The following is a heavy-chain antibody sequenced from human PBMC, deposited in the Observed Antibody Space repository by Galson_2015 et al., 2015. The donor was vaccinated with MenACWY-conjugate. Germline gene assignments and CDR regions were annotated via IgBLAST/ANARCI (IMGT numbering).Heavy chain of an antibody. D-gene: IGHD3-16*01. Sequence: SLRLSCAASGFTFSSYDMSWVRQAPGEGLEWVSAISAGGGTTYYVDSVKSRFIISRDNSKNTQYLQMSSLIAEDTAVYYCGKEAVRYDGEYFDLWGRGTLVTVSS. CDR1: GFTFSSYD. CDR3: GKEAVRYDGEYFDL. J-gene: IGHJ2*01. V-gene: IGHV3-23*01. CDR2: ISAGGGTT.